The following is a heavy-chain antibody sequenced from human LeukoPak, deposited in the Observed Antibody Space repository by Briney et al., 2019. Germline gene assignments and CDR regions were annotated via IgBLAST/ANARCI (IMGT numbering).Heavy chain of an antibody. CDR2: ISYDGSNK. J-gene: IGHJ4*02. Sequence: PGGSLRLSCAASGFTFSSYGMHWVRQAPGKGLEWVAVISYDGSNKYYADSVKGRFTISRDNSKNTLYLQMNSLRAEDTAVYYCAKGDDSGDYYFDYWGQGTLVTVSS. CDR3: AKGDDSGDYYFDY. CDR1: GFTFSSYG. V-gene: IGHV3-30*18. D-gene: IGHD1-26*01.